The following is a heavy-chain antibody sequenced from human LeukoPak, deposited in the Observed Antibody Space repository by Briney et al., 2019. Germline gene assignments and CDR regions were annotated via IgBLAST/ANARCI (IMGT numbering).Heavy chain of an antibody. V-gene: IGHV1-8*01. CDR3: ARAGGIAAAGTRYWYFDL. CDR2: MNPNSGNT. Sequence: GASVKVSCKASGYTFTSYDINWVRQATGQGLEWMGWMNPNSGNTGYAQKFQGRVTMTRNTSISTAYMELSSLRSEDTAVYYCARAGGIAAAGTRYWYFDLWGRGTLVTVSS. CDR1: GYTFTSYD. D-gene: IGHD6-13*01. J-gene: IGHJ2*01.